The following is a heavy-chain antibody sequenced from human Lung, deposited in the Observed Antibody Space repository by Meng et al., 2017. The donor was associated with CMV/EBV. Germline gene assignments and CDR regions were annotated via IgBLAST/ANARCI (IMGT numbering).Heavy chain of an antibody. Sequence: AQLMRSGGQVTQLGASVKVSCNASGYTFDTYYLHWVRQAPGQGLEWMGVINPSGGSSIYAQRFQGRVTMTSDTSTTTVYMDLSSLRSEDTAVYYCARVSKGGSYRFDPWGQGTLVTVSS. V-gene: IGHV1-46*02. D-gene: IGHD1-26*01. J-gene: IGHJ5*02. CDR2: INPSGGSS. CDR3: ARVSKGGSYRFDP. CDR1: GYTFDTYY.